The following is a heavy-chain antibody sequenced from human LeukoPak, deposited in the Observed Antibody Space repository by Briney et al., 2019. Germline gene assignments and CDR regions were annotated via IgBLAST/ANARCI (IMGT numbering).Heavy chain of an antibody. CDR2: ISNDGGGT. V-gene: IGHV3-64*01. J-gene: IGHJ4*02. D-gene: IGHD3-22*01. CDR1: GFTFSSYS. CDR3: ASLTDSGYYDY. Sequence: GGSLRLSCAASGFTFSSYSMHWVRQAPGKGLEYVSAISNDGGGTYYANFVEGRFTISRDNSKNMLYLQMGSLRVEDMAVYYCASLTDSGYYDYRGQGTLVTVSS.